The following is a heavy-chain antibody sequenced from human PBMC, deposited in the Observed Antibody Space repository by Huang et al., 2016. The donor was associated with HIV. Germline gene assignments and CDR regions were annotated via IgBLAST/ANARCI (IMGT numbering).Heavy chain of an antibody. V-gene: IGHV4-59*11. CDR3: ARDTMVRGFDY. CDR1: GGSISSHY. Sequence: QVQLQESGPGLVKPSETLSLTCTVSGGSISSHYWRWIRQPPGKGLECIGSIYYSGSTNDNPALKSRVSISVDTSKNQFSLKLSSVTAADTAVYYCARDTMVRGFDYWGQGTLVTVSS. CDR2: IYYSGST. J-gene: IGHJ4*02. D-gene: IGHD3-10*01.